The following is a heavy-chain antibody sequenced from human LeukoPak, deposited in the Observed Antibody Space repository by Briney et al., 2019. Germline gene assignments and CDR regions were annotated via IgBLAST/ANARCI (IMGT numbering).Heavy chain of an antibody. D-gene: IGHD3-10*01. Sequence: SETLSLTCTVSGGSISSGSYYWSWIRQPAGKGLEWIGRIYTSGSTNYNPSLKSRVTISVDTSKNQFSLKLSSVTAADTAVYYCAGDPYYYGSGSYRLTSYYYYMDVWGKGTTVTISS. CDR1: GGSISSGSYY. J-gene: IGHJ6*03. CDR3: AGDPYYYGSGSYRLTSYYYYMDV. CDR2: IYTSGST. V-gene: IGHV4-61*02.